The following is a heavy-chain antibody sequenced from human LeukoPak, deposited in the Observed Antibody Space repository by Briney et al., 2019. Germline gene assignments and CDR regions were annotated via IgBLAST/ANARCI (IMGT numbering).Heavy chain of an antibody. J-gene: IGHJ4*02. Sequence: SGPTLVKPTQTLTLTCTFSGFSLRPSGVGVGWIRQPPGKALEWLALIYWDDDQRYSPSLKSRLTITKDTSKNQVVLTMTNMDPVDTATYYCVHRLGYYDSSGSDLIADYFDYWGQGTLVTVSS. D-gene: IGHD3-22*01. V-gene: IGHV2-5*02. CDR3: VHRLGYYDSSGSDLIADYFDY. CDR2: IYWDDDQ. CDR1: GFSLRPSGVG.